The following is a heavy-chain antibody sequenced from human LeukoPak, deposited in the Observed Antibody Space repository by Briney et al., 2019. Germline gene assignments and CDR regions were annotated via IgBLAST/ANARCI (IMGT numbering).Heavy chain of an antibody. CDR2: ITSDGTST. D-gene: IGHD2/OR15-2a*01. Sequence: GGSLRLSCTASEFSIREYWMHWVRQPPGQGLVWVARITSDGTSTSYAESVEGRFTISRDNAKNTLYLQMSSLRAEDTALYYCARDWFHAIDYWGQGTLVTVSS. CDR1: EFSIREYW. V-gene: IGHV3-74*03. J-gene: IGHJ4*02. CDR3: ARDWFHAIDY.